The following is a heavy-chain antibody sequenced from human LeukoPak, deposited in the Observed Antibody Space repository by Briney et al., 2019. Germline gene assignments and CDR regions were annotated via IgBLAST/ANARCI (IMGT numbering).Heavy chain of an antibody. D-gene: IGHD2-8*01. V-gene: IGHV1-2*02. CDR1: GYTFTGYY. CDR2: INSNSGGT. CDR3: ARVGPSCSKGVCFHFDY. J-gene: IGHJ4*02. Sequence: GASVKVSCKASGYTFTGYYMHWFRQAPGQGLEWMGWINSNSGGTNYAHNFHDRVTMTRDTSITTAYMELSRLRSDDSALYYCARVGPSCSKGVCFHFDYWGQGTLVTVSS.